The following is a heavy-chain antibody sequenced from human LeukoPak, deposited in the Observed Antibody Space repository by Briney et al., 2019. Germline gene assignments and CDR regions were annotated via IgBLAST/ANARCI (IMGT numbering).Heavy chain of an antibody. CDR3: AREKGSSWNIGCDY. V-gene: IGHV3-48*01. CDR1: GFPFSTFG. Sequence: QPGGSLRLSCAASGFPFSTFGMNWVRQAPGKGLEWVSYISSSSRNINYADSVKGRFTISRDNAKNSLFLQMNSLRAEDTAVYYYAREKGSSWNIGCDYWGQGTLVTVSS. D-gene: IGHD6-13*01. CDR2: ISSSSRNI. J-gene: IGHJ4*02.